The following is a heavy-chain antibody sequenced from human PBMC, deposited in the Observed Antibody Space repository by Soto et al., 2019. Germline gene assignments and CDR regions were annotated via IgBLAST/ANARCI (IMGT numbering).Heavy chain of an antibody. CDR1: GFTFSSYA. CDR3: ARGLVLFIYYYGMVV. V-gene: IGHV3-30-3*01. J-gene: IGHJ6*02. CDR2: ISYDGSNK. Sequence: QVQLVESGGGVVQPGRSLRLSCAASGFTFSSYAMHWVRQAPGKGLEWVAVISYDGSNKYYADSVKGRFTISRDNSKNTLYLQMNSLRAEDTAVYYCARGLVLFIYYYGMVVWGQGTTVTVSS. D-gene: IGHD6-19*01.